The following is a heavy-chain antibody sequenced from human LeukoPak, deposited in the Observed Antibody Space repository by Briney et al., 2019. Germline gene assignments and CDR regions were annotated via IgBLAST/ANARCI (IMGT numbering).Heavy chain of an antibody. V-gene: IGHV3-48*03. CDR3: ARELSGTTSYYFDY. Sequence: PGGSLRLSCAASGFTFSRYEMNWVRQAPGKGLEWVSYISRSGDTIYFADSVKGRFTISRDNAKNSLYLQMSSLRAEDTAVYYCARELSGTTSYYFDYWGQGTLVTVSS. CDR2: ISRSGDTI. J-gene: IGHJ4*02. D-gene: IGHD1-7*01. CDR1: GFTFSRYE.